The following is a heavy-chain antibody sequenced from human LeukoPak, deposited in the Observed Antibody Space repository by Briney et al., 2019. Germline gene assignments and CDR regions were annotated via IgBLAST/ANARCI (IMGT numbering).Heavy chain of an antibody. Sequence: TTSETLSLTCTVSGGSINGYYWTWIRRPPGKGLEWIGYIYYSGSTNYNPSLKRRVTISVDTSKIQFSLKLTSVTAADTALYYCARTTWGYAFDLWGQGTMVTVSS. CDR2: IYYSGST. D-gene: IGHD3-16*01. CDR1: GGSINGYY. V-gene: IGHV4-59*01. J-gene: IGHJ3*01. CDR3: ARTTWGYAFDL.